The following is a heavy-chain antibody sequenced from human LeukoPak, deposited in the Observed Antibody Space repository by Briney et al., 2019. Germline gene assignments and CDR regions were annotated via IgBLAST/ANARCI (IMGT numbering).Heavy chain of an antibody. Sequence: TASETLSLTCTVSGGSISSRNYYWGWIRQPPGKGLEWIGGVYYTGTTYSNPSLKSRVTISVDTSKNQFCLRLSSVTAADTPVYSCARGDDYFTLDYCGQGTLVTVSS. CDR3: ARGDDYFTLDY. V-gene: IGHV4-39*01. D-gene: IGHD5-24*01. CDR2: VYYTGTT. CDR1: GGSISSRNYY. J-gene: IGHJ4*02.